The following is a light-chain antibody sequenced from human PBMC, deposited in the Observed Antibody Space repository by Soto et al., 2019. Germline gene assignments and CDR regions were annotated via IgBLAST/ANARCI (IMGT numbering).Light chain of an antibody. Sequence: QSVLTQPPSASGTPGQRVTISCSGSNSNVGSNTVDWYQQLPGTAPKLLIYHNNQRPSGVPDRLSGSKSGTSASLAISGLQSEDVADYYCAAWDDSLNAVVFGGGTKVTVL. J-gene: IGLJ2*01. CDR3: AAWDDSLNAVV. V-gene: IGLV1-44*01. CDR2: HNN. CDR1: NSNVGSNT.